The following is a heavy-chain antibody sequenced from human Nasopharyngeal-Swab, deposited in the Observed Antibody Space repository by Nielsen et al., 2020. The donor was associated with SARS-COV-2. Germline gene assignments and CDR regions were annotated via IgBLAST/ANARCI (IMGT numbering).Heavy chain of an antibody. CDR2: MNPNSGNA. CDR3: ARGGGFTVVDY. V-gene: IGHV1-8*01. CDR1: GYTFTSSD. J-gene: IGHJ4*02. Sequence: ASVKVSCKASGYTFTSSDINWVRQATGQRLEWMGWMNPNSGNAGYAQKFQGRVTMTRDTSTSTVYMDLTGLTSEDTAVYYCARGGGFTVVDYWGQGTLVSVSS. D-gene: IGHD4-23*01.